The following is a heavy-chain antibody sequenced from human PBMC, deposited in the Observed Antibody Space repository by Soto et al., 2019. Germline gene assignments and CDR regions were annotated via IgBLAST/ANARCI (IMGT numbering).Heavy chain of an antibody. CDR2: ISGSGGST. CDR1: GFTFSSYA. V-gene: IGHV3-23*01. J-gene: IGHJ3*02. D-gene: IGHD1-7*01. Sequence: EVQLLESGGGLVQPGGSLRLSCAASGFTFSSYAMSWVRQAPGKGLEWVSAISGSGGSTYYADSVKGRFTISRDNPKNPLYLQMNSLRAEDTAVYYCAKDRGYNWNYEYAFDIWGQGTMVTVSS. CDR3: AKDRGYNWNYEYAFDI.